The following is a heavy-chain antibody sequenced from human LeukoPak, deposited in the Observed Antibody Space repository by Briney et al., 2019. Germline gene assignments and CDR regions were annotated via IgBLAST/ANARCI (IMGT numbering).Heavy chain of an antibody. V-gene: IGHV1-69*13. CDR1: GGTFSSYA. J-gene: IGHJ4*02. Sequence: GASVKVSCKASGGTFSSYAISWVRQAPGQGLEWMGGIIPIFGTANYAQKFQGRVTITADESTSTAYMELSSLRSEGTAVYYCAFDSSGYYFLLGDYWGQGTLVTVSS. CDR3: AFDSSGYYFLLGDY. CDR2: IIPIFGTA. D-gene: IGHD3-22*01.